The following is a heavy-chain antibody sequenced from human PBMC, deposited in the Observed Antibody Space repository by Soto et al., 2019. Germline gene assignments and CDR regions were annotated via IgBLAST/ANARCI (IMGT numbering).Heavy chain of an antibody. J-gene: IGHJ6*02. CDR3: ARDPPLSSDYYYYGMDV. CDR2: ISSSGSTI. V-gene: IGHV3-11*01. D-gene: IGHD3-22*01. CDR1: GFTFSDYY. Sequence: GGSLRLSCAASGFTFSDYYMSWIRQAPGKGLEWVSYISSSGSTIYYADSVKGRFTISRDNAKNSLYLQMNSLRAEDTAVYYCARDPPLSSDYYYYGMDVWGQGTTVTVSS.